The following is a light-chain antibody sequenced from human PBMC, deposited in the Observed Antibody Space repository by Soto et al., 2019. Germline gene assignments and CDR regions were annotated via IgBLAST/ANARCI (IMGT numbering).Light chain of an antibody. CDR2: DNN. J-gene: IGLJ2*01. V-gene: IGLV1-51*01. CDR3: GTWDSSLSAGV. Sequence: QSVLTQPPSVSAAPGQTVTISCSGSTSNIGNKYVSWYQQVPGTAPKLLIYDNNQRPSGIPDRFSGSKSGTSATLGITGLQTGDEADYYCGTWDSSLSAGVFGGGTKLTVL. CDR1: TSNIGNKY.